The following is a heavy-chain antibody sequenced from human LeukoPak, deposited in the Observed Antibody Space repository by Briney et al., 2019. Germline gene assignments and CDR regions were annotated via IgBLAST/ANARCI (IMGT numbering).Heavy chain of an antibody. J-gene: IGHJ4*02. CDR2: ISSSSTYT. D-gene: IGHD2-15*01. Sequence: PGGSLRLSCAASGFTFSNYYMSWIRQAPGKGLEWVSYISSSSTYTKYADSVKGRFTISRDNAKNSLYLQMNSLRVEDTAVYYCARDLSPGSGGSSVRDYWGQGTLVTVSS. CDR3: ARDLSPGSGGSSVRDY. CDR1: GFTFSNYY. V-gene: IGHV3-11*06.